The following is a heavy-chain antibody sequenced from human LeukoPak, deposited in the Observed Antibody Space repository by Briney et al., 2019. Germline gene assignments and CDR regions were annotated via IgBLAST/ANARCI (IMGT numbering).Heavy chain of an antibody. CDR2: IYHSGST. CDR3: ARALRGGSCYSS. J-gene: IGHJ4*02. D-gene: IGHD2-15*01. Sequence: SETLSLTCTVSGYSISSGYYWGWIRQTPEKGLEWIGCIYHSGSTYYNPSLKSRVTISVDTSKNQFSVNLTSVTAADTAMYYCARALRGGSCYSSWGQGTLVTVSS. CDR1: GYSISSGYY. V-gene: IGHV4-38-2*02.